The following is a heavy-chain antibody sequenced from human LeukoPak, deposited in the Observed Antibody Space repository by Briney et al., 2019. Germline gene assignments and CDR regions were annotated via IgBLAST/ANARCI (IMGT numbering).Heavy chain of an antibody. J-gene: IGHJ4*02. CDR2: VFYSGST. CDR3: ARAHRETVAGTV. V-gene: IGHV4-59*01. Sequence: PSETLSLTCTVSGGSIRNYYWNWIRQPPGKGLEWIGYVFYSGSTKYNPSLKSRVTISVDTSKNQFSLKLSSVTAADTAVYYCARAHRETVAGTVWGQGTLVTVSS. CDR1: GGSIRNYY. D-gene: IGHD6-19*01.